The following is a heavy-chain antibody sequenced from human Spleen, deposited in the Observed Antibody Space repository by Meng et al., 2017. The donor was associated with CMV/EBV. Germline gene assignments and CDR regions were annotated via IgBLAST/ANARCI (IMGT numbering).Heavy chain of an antibody. D-gene: IGHD2-2*01. Sequence: SGFNFSTYGMHWVRQAPGKGLEWLATIWYDGSDGYYKDSVKGRFTISRDNSKDTLYLQMNSLRAEDTAIYYCARNMYHLLWLDALDVWGQGTMVTVSS. CDR2: IWYDGSDG. CDR3: ARNMYHLLWLDALDV. CDR1: GFNFSTYG. V-gene: IGHV3-33*01. J-gene: IGHJ3*01.